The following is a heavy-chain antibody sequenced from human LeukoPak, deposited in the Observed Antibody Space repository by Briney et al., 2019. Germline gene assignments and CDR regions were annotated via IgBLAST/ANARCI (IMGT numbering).Heavy chain of an antibody. CDR1: GDSINSFY. D-gene: IGHD1-1*01. V-gene: IGHV4-4*07. Sequence: SETLSLTCTVSGDSINSFYWSWIRQPAGKGLEWIGRIYTSGSTYYNPSLKSRVTISVDTSKNQFSLKLSSVTAADTAVYYCAREQLGKKALDAFDIWGQGTMVTVSS. CDR3: AREQLGKKALDAFDI. CDR2: IYTSGST. J-gene: IGHJ3*02.